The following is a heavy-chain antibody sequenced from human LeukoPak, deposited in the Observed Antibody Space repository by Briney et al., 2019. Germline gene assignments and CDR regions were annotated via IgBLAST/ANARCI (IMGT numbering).Heavy chain of an antibody. V-gene: IGHV3-9*03. CDR1: GFTFDDYA. CDR3: AKDISAALYCSSTSCYRRKAFDY. D-gene: IGHD2-2*01. J-gene: IGHJ4*02. Sequence: GGSLRLSCAASGFTFDDYAMHWVRQAPGKGLEWVSGISWNSGSIGYADSVKGRFTISRDNAKNSPYLQMNSLRAEDMALYYCAKDISAALYCSSTSCYRRKAFDYWGQGTLVTVSS. CDR2: ISWNSGSI.